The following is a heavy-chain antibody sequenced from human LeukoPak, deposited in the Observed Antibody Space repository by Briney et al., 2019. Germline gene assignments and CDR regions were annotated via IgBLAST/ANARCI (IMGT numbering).Heavy chain of an antibody. J-gene: IGHJ3*02. V-gene: IGHV3-53*01. CDR3: ARARYGSGRPDAFDI. CDR2: IYSGGST. Sequence: PGGSLRLSCAASGFTVSSNYMSWVRQAPGKGLEWVSVIYSGGSTYYADSVKGRFTISRDNSKNTLYLQMNSLRAEDTAVYYCARARYGSGRPDAFDIWGQGTMVTVSS. CDR1: GFTVSSNY. D-gene: IGHD3-10*01.